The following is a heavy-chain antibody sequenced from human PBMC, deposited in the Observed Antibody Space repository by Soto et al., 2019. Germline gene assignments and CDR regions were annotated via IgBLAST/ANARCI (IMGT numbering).Heavy chain of an antibody. J-gene: IGHJ4*02. CDR1: GFTFSSHA. CDR3: VTTQCCGDCYLVDY. V-gene: IGHV3-30*04. CDR2: ISDDGSKK. Sequence: QVQLVASGGGVVQPGRSLRLSCAASGFTFSSHAIHWFRQAPDKGLEWVTLISDDGSKKSYADSVKCRFTICRDNSKSTRCLQINSPRLEDTAVYYCVTTQCCGDCYLVDYWGQGTLVAVSS. D-gene: IGHD2-21*02.